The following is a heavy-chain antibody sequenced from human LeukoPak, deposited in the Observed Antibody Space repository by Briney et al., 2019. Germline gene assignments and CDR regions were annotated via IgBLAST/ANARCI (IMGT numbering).Heavy chain of an antibody. D-gene: IGHD2-2*02. CDR3: ARSVPAAIFPRGWFDP. J-gene: IGHJ5*02. CDR2: IHSTGST. V-gene: IGHV4-38-2*02. CDR1: GYSISSGYY. Sequence: PSETLSLTCTVSGYSISSGYYWAWIRQPPGKGLEWIGSIHSTGSTSYNPSLRSRFTISLETSQNQFSLRLSSVTAADTAIFYCARSVPAAIFPRGWFDPWSQGILVTVSS.